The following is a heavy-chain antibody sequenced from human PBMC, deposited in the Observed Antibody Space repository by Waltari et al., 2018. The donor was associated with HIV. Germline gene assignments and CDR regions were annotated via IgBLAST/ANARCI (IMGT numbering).Heavy chain of an antibody. Sequence: VQLVQSGAEEKKPGASVKISCKASGYSFTSHAIHWVRQAPGQRLEWVGWVNTAKGHTKASQNFQGRVTITRDTSATTASMELNSLRSEDTAVYYCAREMSLIRVIAVAMDVWGQGTTVTVSS. V-gene: IGHV1-3*05. J-gene: IGHJ6*02. CDR2: VNTAKGHT. CDR1: GYSFTSHA. CDR3: AREMSLIRVIAVAMDV. D-gene: IGHD6-19*01.